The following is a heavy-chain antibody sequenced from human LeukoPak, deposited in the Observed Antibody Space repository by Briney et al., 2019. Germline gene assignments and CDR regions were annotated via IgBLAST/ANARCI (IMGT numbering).Heavy chain of an antibody. CDR1: GYTFTDYY. J-gene: IGHJ2*01. Sequence: ASVKVSCKVSGYTFTDYYMHWVQQPPGKGLEWMGLVDPEDGETIYAEKFQGRVTITADTSTDTAYMELSSLRSEDTAVYYCATPSYGKNWYFDLWGRGTLVTVSS. CDR3: ATPSYGKNWYFDL. V-gene: IGHV1-69-2*01. D-gene: IGHD5-18*01. CDR2: VDPEDGET.